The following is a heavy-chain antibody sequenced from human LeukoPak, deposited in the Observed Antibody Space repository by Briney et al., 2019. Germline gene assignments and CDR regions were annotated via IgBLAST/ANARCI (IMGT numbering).Heavy chain of an antibody. CDR1: GGSFSDYY. CDR2: INHSGSN. D-gene: IGHD2-2*02. CDR3: ASVVPPAIEVDV. J-gene: IGHJ6*04. Sequence: SETLSLTCAVYGGSFSDYYWSWIRQPPGKGLEWIGGINHSGSNNYNPSLTSRGIISVDTSKNQFSLKLSSVTAADTAVYYCASVVPPAIEVDVWGKGTTVTVSS. V-gene: IGHV4-34*01.